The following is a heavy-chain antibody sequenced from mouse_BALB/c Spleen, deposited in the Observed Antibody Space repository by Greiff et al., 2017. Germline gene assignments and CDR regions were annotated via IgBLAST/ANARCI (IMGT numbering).Heavy chain of an antibody. J-gene: IGHJ3*01. CDR1: GFAFSSYD. Sequence: EVMLVESGGGLVKPGGSLKLPCAASGFAFSSYDMSWVRQTPEKRLEWVAYISSGGGSTYYSDTVKGRFTISRDNAKNTLYLQMSSLKSEDTAMYYCARRSTMITTPFAYWGQGTLVTVSA. D-gene: IGHD2-4*01. CDR2: ISSGGGST. CDR3: ARRSTMITTPFAY. V-gene: IGHV5-12-1*01.